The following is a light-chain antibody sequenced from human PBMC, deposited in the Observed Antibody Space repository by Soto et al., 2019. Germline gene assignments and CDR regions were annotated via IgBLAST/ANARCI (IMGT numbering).Light chain of an antibody. J-gene: IGKJ2*01. CDR1: QSISGY. CDR2: AAS. CDR3: QESYSTLPT. Sequence: DIQMTQSPSSLSASVGDRVTITCRASQSISGYLNWYQQKPGKAPKMLIYAASSLQSGVPSRFSGSGSGTLFPLTISSLQPEDFATYHCQESYSTLPTFGQGTKLEIK. V-gene: IGKV1-39*01.